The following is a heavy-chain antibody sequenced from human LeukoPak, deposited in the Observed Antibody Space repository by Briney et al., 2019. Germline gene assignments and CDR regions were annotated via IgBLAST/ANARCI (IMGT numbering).Heavy chain of an antibody. CDR3: ERDWGEGGGLRGYFDY. CDR1: GYTFTGYY. D-gene: IGHD2-15*01. Sequence: ASVTVSCTASGYTFTGYYMHWVRPAPGQGRGWMGWINPNSGGTNYAQKLQGRVTMTRDTSNSTAYTELRRMRSEDTAVYYCERDWGEGGGLRGYFDYWGQGTMVTVSS. J-gene: IGHJ4*02. V-gene: IGHV1-2*02. CDR2: INPNSGGT.